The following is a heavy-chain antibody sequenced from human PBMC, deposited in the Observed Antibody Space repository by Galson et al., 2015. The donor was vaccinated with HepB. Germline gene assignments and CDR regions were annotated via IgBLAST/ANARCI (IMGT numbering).Heavy chain of an antibody. J-gene: IGHJ3*01. CDR2: ISPPGNDI. CDR3: ARDLGTLFGVVVDAFDL. Sequence: SLRLSCAASGATSSTYTMNWVRQAPGKGLEWVSSISPPGNDIYYADSVRGRFTVSRDNVDQSLYHQMNSLRPEDTALYYCARDLGTLFGVVVDAFDLWGQGTMVTVSS. D-gene: IGHD3-3*01. CDR1: GATSSTYT. V-gene: IGHV3-21*01.